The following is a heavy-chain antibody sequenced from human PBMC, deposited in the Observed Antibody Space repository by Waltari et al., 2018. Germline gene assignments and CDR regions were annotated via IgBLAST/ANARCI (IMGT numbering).Heavy chain of an antibody. CDR3: ARTIFGVVTAYYFDY. V-gene: IGHV1-69*04. D-gene: IGHD3-3*01. CDR1: GGTFSSYA. Sequence: QVQLVQSGAEVKKPGSSVKVSCKASGGTFSSYAISWVRQPPGQGLEWMGRFIPILGIANYAQKFQGRVTITADKSTSTAYMELSSLRSEDTAVYYCARTIFGVVTAYYFDYWGQGTLVTVSS. CDR2: FIPILGIA. J-gene: IGHJ4*02.